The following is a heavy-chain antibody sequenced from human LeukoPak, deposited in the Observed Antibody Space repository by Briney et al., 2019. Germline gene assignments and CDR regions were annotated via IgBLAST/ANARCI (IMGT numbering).Heavy chain of an antibody. CDR3: ARDPVEWELLLDY. CDR1: GGTFSSYA. CDR2: IIPIFGTA. V-gene: IGHV1-69*01. J-gene: IGHJ4*02. Sequence: GSSVKVSCKASGGTFSSYAISWVRQAPGQGLEWMGGIIPIFGTANYAQKFQGRVTITADESTSTAYMELSSLRSEDTAVYYCARDPVEWELLLDYWGQGTLVTVSS. D-gene: IGHD1-26*01.